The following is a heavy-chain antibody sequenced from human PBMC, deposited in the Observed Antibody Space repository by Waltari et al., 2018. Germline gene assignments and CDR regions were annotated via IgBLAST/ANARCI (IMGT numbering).Heavy chain of an antibody. V-gene: IGHV1-24*01. Sequence: QAQLVQSGPEVKTPGDSVKVSCKVSGSSVPELSLHWVRQNPAEGLEWLASCDPANGDKMYAQRFQGRLTVTEDSYTDTAYMQLSGLSLDDTATYFCATDLVTGYFYGLDVWGQGTAVIVSS. CDR2: CDPANGDK. CDR3: ATDLVTGYFYGLDV. D-gene: IGHD2-2*03. CDR1: GSSVPELS. J-gene: IGHJ6*02.